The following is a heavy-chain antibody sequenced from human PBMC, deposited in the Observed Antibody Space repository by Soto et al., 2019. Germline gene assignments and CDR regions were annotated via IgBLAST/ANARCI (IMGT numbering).Heavy chain of an antibody. Sequence: QLQLQESGPGLVKPSETLSLTCTVSGGSISSSSYYWGWIRQPPGKGLEWIGSIYYSGSTYYNPSLKSRVTISVDTSKNQFSLKLSSVTAADTAVYYCARHAPGYYFDYWGQGTLVTVSS. D-gene: IGHD6-25*01. CDR1: GGSISSSSYY. CDR2: IYYSGST. CDR3: ARHAPGYYFDY. V-gene: IGHV4-39*01. J-gene: IGHJ4*02.